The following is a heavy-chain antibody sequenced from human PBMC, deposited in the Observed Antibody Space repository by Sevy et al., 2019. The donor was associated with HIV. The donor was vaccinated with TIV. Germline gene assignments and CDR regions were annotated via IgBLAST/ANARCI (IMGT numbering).Heavy chain of an antibody. Sequence: RGSLRLSCAASGFTFSSYAMSWVRQSPGKGLERVSAISGSGGSTYYADSVKGRFTISRDNSKNTLYLQMNSLRAEDTAVYDCANAKTVTAPGDYWGQGTLVFVSS. V-gene: IGHV3-23*01. CDR1: GFTFSSYA. D-gene: IGHD2-21*02. J-gene: IGHJ4*02. CDR2: ISGSGGST. CDR3: ANAKTVTAPGDY.